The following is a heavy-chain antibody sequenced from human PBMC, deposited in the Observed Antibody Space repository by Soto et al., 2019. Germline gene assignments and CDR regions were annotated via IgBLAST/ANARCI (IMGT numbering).Heavy chain of an antibody. D-gene: IGHD3-22*01. CDR2: IIPIFGTA. CDR1: GGTFSSYA. J-gene: IGHJ4*02. CDR3: ARERYYDSSGSGAKAIDY. Sequence: QVQLVQSGAEVKKPGSSVKVSCKASGGTFSSYAISWVRQAPGQGREWMGGIIPIFGTANYAQKFQGRVTITADESTSTAYMELSSLRSEDTAVYYCARERYYDSSGSGAKAIDYWGQGTLVTVSS. V-gene: IGHV1-69*01.